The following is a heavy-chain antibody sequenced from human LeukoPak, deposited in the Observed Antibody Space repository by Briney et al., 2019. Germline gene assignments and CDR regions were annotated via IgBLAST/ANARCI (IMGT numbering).Heavy chain of an antibody. CDR3: AKAPTYDFGGY. V-gene: IGHV3-23*01. J-gene: IGHJ4*02. CDR2: ISGSGGNT. CDR1: GFTFSDYY. Sequence: GGSLRLSCAASGFTFSDYYMSWIRQAPGKGLEWVSGISGSGGNTHYADSVEGRFTISRDNSRNTLYLHMNSLRVEDTAVYYCAKAPTYDFGGYWGQGTLVTVSS. D-gene: IGHD3-10*01.